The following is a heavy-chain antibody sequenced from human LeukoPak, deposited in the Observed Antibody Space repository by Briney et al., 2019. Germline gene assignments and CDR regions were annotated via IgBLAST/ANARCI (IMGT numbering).Heavy chain of an antibody. J-gene: IGHJ4*02. Sequence: RAGGSLRLSCAASGFTFSSYWMSWVRQAPGKGLEWVANIKQDGSEKYYVDSVKGRFTISRDNAKNSLYLQMNSLRAEDTAVYYCARGTIAAAGYYYSDYWGQGTQVTVTS. CDR3: ARGTIAAAGYYYSDY. CDR2: IKQDGSEK. D-gene: IGHD6-13*01. CDR1: GFTFSSYW. V-gene: IGHV3-7*04.